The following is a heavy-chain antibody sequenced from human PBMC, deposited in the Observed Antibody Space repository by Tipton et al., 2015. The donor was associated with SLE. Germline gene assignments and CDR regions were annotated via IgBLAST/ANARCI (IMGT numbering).Heavy chain of an antibody. CDR1: GFTFDDYG. D-gene: IGHD3-10*01. V-gene: IGHV3-7*01. J-gene: IGHJ4*02. CDR2: INQDGSEI. Sequence: SLRLSCAASGFTFDDYGMSWVRQAPGKGLEWVANINQDGSEIHYVDSVKGRFSISRDNSKNSLYLQMNSLRAGDTAVYYCSSRERFGATFDYWGQGTLVTVSS. CDR3: SSRERFGATFDY.